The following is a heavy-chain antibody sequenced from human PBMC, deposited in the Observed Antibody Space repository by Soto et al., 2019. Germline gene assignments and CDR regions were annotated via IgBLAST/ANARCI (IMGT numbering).Heavy chain of an antibody. CDR3: ARAVGIAVTGIDF. CDR2: MNPYNGNT. Sequence: QVQLVQSGAEVKRPGASVKVSCRASGYTFTSYNINWVRQATGQGPEWMGWMNPYNGNTGYAQEFQGRVTMTRDISIDTAYMELSSLTSEDTATYCCARAVGIAVTGIDFWGQGTLVTVSS. V-gene: IGHV1-8*01. J-gene: IGHJ4*02. CDR1: GYTFTSYN. D-gene: IGHD6-19*01.